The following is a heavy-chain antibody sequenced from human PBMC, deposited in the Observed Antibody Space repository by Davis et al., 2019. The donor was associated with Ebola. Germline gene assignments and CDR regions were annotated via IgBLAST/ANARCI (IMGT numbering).Heavy chain of an antibody. CDR3: ARSWATVNWFDP. CDR2: ISAYNGNT. Sequence: AASVKVSCKASGYTFTSYGISWVRQAPGQGLEWMGWISAYNGNTNYAQTLQGRVTMTTDASTSTAYMELRSLRSDDTAVYYCARSWATVNWFDPWGQGTLVTVSS. CDR1: GYTFTSYG. V-gene: IGHV1-18*01. D-gene: IGHD4-11*01. J-gene: IGHJ5*02.